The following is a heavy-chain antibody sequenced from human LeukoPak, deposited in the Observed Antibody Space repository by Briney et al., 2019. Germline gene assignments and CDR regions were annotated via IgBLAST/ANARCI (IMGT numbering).Heavy chain of an antibody. CDR2: INHNGNVN. CDR1: GFTFSSYW. V-gene: IGHV3-7*03. Sequence: GGSLRLSCAASGFTFSSYWMNWARQAPGKGLEWVASINHNGNVNYYVDSVKGRFTISRNNAKNSLYLQMSNLRAEDTAVYFCARGGGLGVWGQGATVTVSS. CDR3: ARGGGLGV. D-gene: IGHD3-16*01. J-gene: IGHJ6*02.